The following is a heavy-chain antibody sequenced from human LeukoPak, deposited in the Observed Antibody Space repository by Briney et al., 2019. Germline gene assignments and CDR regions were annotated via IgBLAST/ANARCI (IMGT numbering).Heavy chain of an antibody. Sequence: GGSLRLSCAASGFTFSSYSMNWVRQAPGKGLEWVSFITTSSSTIYYADSVKGRFTISRDNSKNTLYLQMSSLRVEDTAVYYCARGPETAMVPRYWGQGTLITVSS. CDR1: GFTFSSYS. V-gene: IGHV3-48*01. D-gene: IGHD5-18*01. J-gene: IGHJ4*02. CDR3: ARGPETAMVPRY. CDR2: ITTSSSTI.